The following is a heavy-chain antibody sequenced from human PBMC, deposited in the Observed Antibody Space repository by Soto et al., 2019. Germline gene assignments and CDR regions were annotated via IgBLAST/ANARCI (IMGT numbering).Heavy chain of an antibody. CDR1: GFTFSSYA. Sequence: GGSLRLSCAASGFTFSSYAMSWVRQAPGKGLEWVSAISGSGGSTYYADSVKGRFTISRDNSKNTLYLQMNSLRAEDTAMYYCAKRADCGGDCYSGAFEIWGQGTMVTVSS. D-gene: IGHD2-21*02. CDR3: AKRADCGGDCYSGAFEI. V-gene: IGHV3-23*01. CDR2: ISGSGGST. J-gene: IGHJ3*02.